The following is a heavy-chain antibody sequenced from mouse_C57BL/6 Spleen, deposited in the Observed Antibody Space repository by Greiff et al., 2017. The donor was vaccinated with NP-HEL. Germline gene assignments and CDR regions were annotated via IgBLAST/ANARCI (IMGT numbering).Heavy chain of an antibody. Sequence: QVQLQQSGAELVRPGTSVKVSCKASGYAFTNYLIEWVKQRPGQGLEWIGVINPGSGGTKYNEKFKSKATLTVDKPSSTAYMQLSSLTSEDSAVYYCARGDGSSSWFAYWGQGTLVTVSA. V-gene: IGHV1-54*01. CDR3: ARGDGSSSWFAY. CDR1: GYAFTNYL. CDR2: INPGSGGT. D-gene: IGHD1-1*01. J-gene: IGHJ3*01.